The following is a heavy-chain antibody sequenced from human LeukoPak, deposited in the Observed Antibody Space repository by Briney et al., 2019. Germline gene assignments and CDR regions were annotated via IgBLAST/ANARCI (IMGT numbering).Heavy chain of an antibody. CDR3: ARLMITFGGVIPAGDY. J-gene: IGHJ4*02. CDR2: ISGSGGST. Sequence: GGSLRLSCAASGFTFSSYAMSWVRQAPGKGLEWVSAISGSGGSTYYADSVKGRFTISRDNSKNTLYLQMNSLRAEDTAVYYCARLMITFGGVIPAGDYWGQGTLVTVSS. V-gene: IGHV3-23*01. D-gene: IGHD3-16*02. CDR1: GFTFSSYA.